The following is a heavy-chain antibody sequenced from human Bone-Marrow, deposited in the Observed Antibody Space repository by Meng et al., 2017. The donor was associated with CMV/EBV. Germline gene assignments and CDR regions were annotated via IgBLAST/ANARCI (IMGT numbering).Heavy chain of an antibody. Sequence: GSLRLSCNVSGVSISGNNYYWAWIRQPPGKGLEWIGSVYHIGHPYYHPSFKSRVSISADTSKNQFFLKVSSVTAADTAIYNCARATGSFGEYAYWGQGILVTVPS. CDR2: VYHIGHP. J-gene: IGHJ4*02. CDR3: ARATGSFGEYAY. D-gene: IGHD3-10*01. V-gene: IGHV4-39*07. CDR1: GVSISGNNYY.